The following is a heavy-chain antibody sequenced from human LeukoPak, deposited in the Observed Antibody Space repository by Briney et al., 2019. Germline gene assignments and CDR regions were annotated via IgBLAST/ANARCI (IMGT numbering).Heavy chain of an antibody. CDR2: INSDGSST. CDR1: GFTFSSYW. D-gene: IGHD5-18*01. Sequence: GGSLRLSCAASGFTFSSYWMHWVRQAPGKGLVWVSRINSDGSSTSYADSVKGRFTISRDNAKNTLYLQMNSLRAEDSAVYYCARGRYEHSYGYNYYYGMDVWGQGTTVTVSS. CDR3: ARGRYEHSYGYNYYYGMDV. J-gene: IGHJ6*02. V-gene: IGHV3-74*01.